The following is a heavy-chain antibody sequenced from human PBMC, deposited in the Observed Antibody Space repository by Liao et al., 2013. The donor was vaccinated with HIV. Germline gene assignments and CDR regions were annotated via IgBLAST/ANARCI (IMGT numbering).Heavy chain of an antibody. D-gene: IGHD3-3*01. V-gene: IGHV4-34*02. CDR2: INQSGST. J-gene: IGHJ4*02. Sequence: QVQLQQWGAGLLKPSETLSLTCAVYGGSFSGYYWSWVRQPPGKGLEWIGEINQSGSTNYNPSLKSRVTISLDTSKNQFSLKLSSVTAADTAVYYCASRFLEWLYSYYFEYWGQGTLVTVSS. CDR1: GGSFSGYY. CDR3: ASRFLEWLYSYYFEY.